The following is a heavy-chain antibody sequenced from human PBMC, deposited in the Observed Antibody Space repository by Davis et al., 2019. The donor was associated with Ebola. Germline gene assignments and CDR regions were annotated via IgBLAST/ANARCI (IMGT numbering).Heavy chain of an antibody. CDR1: GFTFSSYG. D-gene: IGHD5/OR15-5a*01. CDR3: VRRVSGTSDVFFDF. CDR2: IRYDGSRE. J-gene: IGHJ4*02. Sequence: GGSLRLSCAASGFTFSSYGIHWVRQAPGKGLEWVSFIRYDGSREYYADSVKGRFTVSRDNAKNSLYLEMNSLRGEDTALYYCVRRVSGTSDVFFDFWGQGALVTVSS. V-gene: IGHV3-30*02.